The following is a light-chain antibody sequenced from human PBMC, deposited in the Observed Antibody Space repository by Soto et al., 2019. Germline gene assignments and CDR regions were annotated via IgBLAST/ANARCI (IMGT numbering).Light chain of an antibody. Sequence: EVVLTQSPGTLSLSPGERATLSCRASQSISSGFFAWYQQKPGQAPRLLIDGASSRATAIPDRFSGSGSGTDFTLTISRLEPEDSAVYYCHLLTFGGGTKVEIK. J-gene: IGKJ4*01. CDR1: QSISSGF. CDR2: GAS. CDR3: HLLT. V-gene: IGKV3-20*01.